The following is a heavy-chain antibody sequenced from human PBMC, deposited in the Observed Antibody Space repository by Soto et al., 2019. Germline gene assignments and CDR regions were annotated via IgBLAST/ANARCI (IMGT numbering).Heavy chain of an antibody. CDR3: ARGKSVGYPFDY. CDR2: IIPILGIA. CDR1: GGTFSSYT. D-gene: IGHD5-18*01. Sequence: QVQLVQSGAEVQKPGSSVKVSCKASGGTFSSYTISWVRQAPGQGLEWMGRIIPILGIANYAQKFQGRVTITADKSTSTAYMELSSLRSEDTAVYYCARGKSVGYPFDYWGQGTLVTVSS. V-gene: IGHV1-69*02. J-gene: IGHJ4*02.